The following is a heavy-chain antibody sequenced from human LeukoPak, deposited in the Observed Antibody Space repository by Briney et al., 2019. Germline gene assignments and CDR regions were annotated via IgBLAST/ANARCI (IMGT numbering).Heavy chain of an antibody. D-gene: IGHD3-22*01. V-gene: IGHV3-30*02. Sequence: GGSLRLSCAASGFTVSGNYMNWVRQAPGKGLEGVAFIRYDGSNKYYADSVKGRFTISRDNSKDTLYLQMNSLRAEDTAVYYCAKTYYYDSSGYSLAFDIWGQGTMVTVSS. CDR1: GFTVSGNY. J-gene: IGHJ3*02. CDR3: AKTYYYDSSGYSLAFDI. CDR2: IRYDGSNK.